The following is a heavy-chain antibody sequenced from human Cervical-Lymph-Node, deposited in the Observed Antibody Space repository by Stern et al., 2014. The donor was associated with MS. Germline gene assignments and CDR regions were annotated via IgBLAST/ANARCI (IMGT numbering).Heavy chain of an antibody. J-gene: IGHJ3*02. CDR3: AGGLLDSENAFDI. Sequence: HVQLVQSGAEVKKPGASVKVSCKASGYTFTSYGISWVRQAPGQGLEWMGCIRTYNGNANVAQKLQSRVAKTTHTSTSTAYMELKSLRSDDTAVNYCAGGLLDSENAFDIWGQGTMVTVSS. CDR2: IRTYNGNA. V-gene: IGHV1-18*01. D-gene: IGHD1-26*01. CDR1: GYTFTSYG.